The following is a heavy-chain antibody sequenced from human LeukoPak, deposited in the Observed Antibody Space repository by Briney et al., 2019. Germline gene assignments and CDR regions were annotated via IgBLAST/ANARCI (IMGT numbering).Heavy chain of an antibody. D-gene: IGHD3-22*01. J-gene: IGHJ6*03. CDR3: ARGQDYYDSSGYYWGYYYYMDV. CDR1: GGSFSGYY. CDR2: INHSGST. V-gene: IGHV4-34*01. Sequence: PSETLSLTCAVYGGSFSGYYWSWIRQPPGKGLEWIGEINHSGSTNYNPSLKSRVTISVDTSKNQFSLKLSSVTAADTAVYCCARGQDYYDSSGYYWGYYYYMDVWGKGTTVTVSS.